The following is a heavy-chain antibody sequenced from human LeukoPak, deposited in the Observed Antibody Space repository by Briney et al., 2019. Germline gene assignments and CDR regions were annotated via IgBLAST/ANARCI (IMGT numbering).Heavy chain of an antibody. V-gene: IGHV3-23*01. CDR3: ARGHEIGYYGMDV. CDR1: GFTFSSYA. Sequence: GGSLRLSCAASGFTFSSYAMSWVRQAPGKGLEWVSAISGSGGSTYYADFVKGRFTISRDNAKDTVYLQMNSLRAEDTAVYYCARGHEIGYYGMDVWGQGTTVTVSS. D-gene: IGHD2/OR15-2a*01. CDR2: ISGSGGST. J-gene: IGHJ6*02.